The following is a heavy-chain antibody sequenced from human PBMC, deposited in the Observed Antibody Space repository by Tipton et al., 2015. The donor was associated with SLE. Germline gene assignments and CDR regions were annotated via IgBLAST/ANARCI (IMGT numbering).Heavy chain of an antibody. V-gene: IGHV4-34*01. CDR1: GGSFSGYY. J-gene: IGHJ4*02. D-gene: IGHD4-23*01. Sequence: TLSLTRAVYGGSFSGYYWSWIRQPPGKGLEWIGEINHSGSTNYNPSLKSRVTISVDTSKNQFSLKLSSVTAADTAVYYCAGGSVTVNYWGQGTLVTVSS. CDR2: INHSGST. CDR3: AGGSVTVNY.